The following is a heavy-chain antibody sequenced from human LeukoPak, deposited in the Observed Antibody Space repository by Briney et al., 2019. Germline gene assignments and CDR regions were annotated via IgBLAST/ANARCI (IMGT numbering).Heavy chain of an antibody. CDR2: MNPNSGNT. J-gene: IGHJ6*03. CDR1: GYTFTNYD. D-gene: IGHD3-22*01. CDR3: ARNYYDSSGYYLGLYYYYYYMDV. V-gene: IGHV1-8*01. Sequence: ASVKVSCKASGYTFTNYDINWVRQATGQGLEWMGWMNPNSGNTGYAQKFQGRVTMTRNTSISTAYMELSSLRSEDTAVYYCARNYYDSSGYYLGLYYYYYYMDVWGKGTRSPSP.